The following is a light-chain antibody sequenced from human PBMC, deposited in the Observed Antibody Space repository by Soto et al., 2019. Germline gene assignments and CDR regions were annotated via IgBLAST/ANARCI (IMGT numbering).Light chain of an antibody. J-gene: IGKJ1*01. CDR1: QSISSW. CDR3: QQYYSYLPGT. Sequence: DIQMTQSPSTLSASVGDRVTITCRASQSISSWLAWYQQKPGKAPKLLIYDASSLESGVRSKFSGSGSGTEFTLTISSLQPDDFATYYCQQYYSYLPGTFGQGTKVEIK. V-gene: IGKV1-5*01. CDR2: DAS.